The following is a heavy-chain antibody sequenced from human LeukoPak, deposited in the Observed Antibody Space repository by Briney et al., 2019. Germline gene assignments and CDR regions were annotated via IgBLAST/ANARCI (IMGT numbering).Heavy chain of an antibody. CDR3: AAMTTVTSFFDY. CDR1: GFTFSDYY. J-gene: IGHJ4*02. CDR2: ISSSGSTI. V-gene: IGHV3-11*01. D-gene: IGHD4-17*01. Sequence: GGSLRLSCAASGFTFSDYYMSWIRQAPGKGLEWVSYISSSGSTIYYADSVKGRFTISRDNAKNSLYLQMNSLRGDDTAVYYCAAMTTVTSFFDYWGQGTLVTVSS.